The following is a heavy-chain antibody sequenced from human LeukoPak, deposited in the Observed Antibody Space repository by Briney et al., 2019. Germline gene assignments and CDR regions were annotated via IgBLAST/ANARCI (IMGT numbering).Heavy chain of an antibody. J-gene: IGHJ5*02. Sequence: GRSLRLSCAASGFTFSSYGMHWVRQAPGKGLEWVAVIWYDGSNKYYADSVKGRFTISRDNSKNTLYLQINNLRAEDTAVYYCARSPGAVANWFDPWGQGTLVTVSS. V-gene: IGHV3-33*01. CDR3: ARSPGAVANWFDP. D-gene: IGHD4-17*01. CDR1: GFTFSSYG. CDR2: IWYDGSNK.